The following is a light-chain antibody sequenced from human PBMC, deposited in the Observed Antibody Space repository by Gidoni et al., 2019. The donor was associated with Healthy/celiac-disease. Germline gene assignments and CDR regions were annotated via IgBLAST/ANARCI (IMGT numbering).Light chain of an antibody. J-gene: IGKJ2*01. V-gene: IGKV1-39*01. CDR3: QQSYSTPVT. CDR2: AAS. Sequence: DIQMTQPPSSLSASVGNRITITRRESQSISSYLNWYQQKPGKAPKLLIYAASSLQSGVPSRFSGSGSGTDFTLTISSLQPEDFATYYCQQSYSTPVTFGQGTKLEIK. CDR1: QSISSY.